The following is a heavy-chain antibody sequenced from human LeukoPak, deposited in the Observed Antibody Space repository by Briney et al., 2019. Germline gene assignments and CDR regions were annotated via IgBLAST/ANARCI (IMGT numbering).Heavy chain of an antibody. CDR1: GFTFGNAW. J-gene: IGHJ4*02. CDR3: IKSSGDWH. D-gene: IGHD2-21*02. V-gene: IGHV3-15*01. CDR2: ISTKADGGTT. Sequence: PGGSLRLSCTTSGFTFGNAWMSWFRQAPGKGLEWVGRISTKADGGTTDYAAPVKVRFTISRDDSKNTLYLQMNSLKTEDTAVYYCIKSSGDWHWGQGTLVTVSS.